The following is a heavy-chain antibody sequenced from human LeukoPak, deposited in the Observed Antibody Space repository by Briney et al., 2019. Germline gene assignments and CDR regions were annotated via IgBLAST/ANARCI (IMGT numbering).Heavy chain of an antibody. J-gene: IGHJ4*02. D-gene: IGHD1-26*01. V-gene: IGHV3-11*01. CDR1: GFIVSTNY. CDR2: ISSSGSTI. Sequence: GGSLRLSCAASGFIVSTNYMSWVRQAPGKGLEWVSYISSSGSTIYYADSVKGRFTISRDNAKNSLYLQMNSLRAEDTAVYYCARDWAVNSGTHLEYYFDYWGQGTLVTVSS. CDR3: ARDWAVNSGTHLEYYFDY.